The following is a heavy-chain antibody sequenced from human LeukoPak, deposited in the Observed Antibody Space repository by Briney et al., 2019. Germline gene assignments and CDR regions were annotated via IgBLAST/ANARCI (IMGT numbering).Heavy chain of an antibody. Sequence: GGSLRLSCAASGFTFSNYWMHWVRQAPGRGLVWVSRINSDGSSTSYADSVKGRFTISRDNAKNTLYLQMNSLRAEDTAVYYCARDPRGSCSNGVCYTGFDSWGQGTLVTVSS. D-gene: IGHD2-8*01. CDR3: ARDPRGSCSNGVCYTGFDS. CDR2: INSDGSST. V-gene: IGHV3-74*01. J-gene: IGHJ4*02. CDR1: GFTFSNYW.